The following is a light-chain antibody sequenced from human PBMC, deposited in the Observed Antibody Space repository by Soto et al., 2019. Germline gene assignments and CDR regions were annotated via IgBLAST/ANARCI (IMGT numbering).Light chain of an antibody. CDR2: EVT. V-gene: IGLV2-14*03. CDR3: ASFTSTSTWV. CDR1: SGDVGAYNY. J-gene: IGLJ3*02. Sequence: QSALTQPASVSGSPGQSITVSCAGTSGDVGAYNYVSWYQQHPGKAPELIIYEVTDRPSGVSNRFSASKSGNTASLTISGLQAEDEADYYCASFTSTSTWVFGGGTKVTVL.